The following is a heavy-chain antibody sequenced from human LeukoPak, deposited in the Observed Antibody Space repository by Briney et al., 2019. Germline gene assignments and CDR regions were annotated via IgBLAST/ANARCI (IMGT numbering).Heavy chain of an antibody. Sequence: SETLSLTCTVPGDSISNYYWSWIRQSAGKGLEWIGRIHSSGSTNYNPSLKSRLTMSVDTSKNQFSLKLTSVTAADTAVYFCARAPYQTGRFDYWGQGTLVTVSS. V-gene: IGHV4-4*07. D-gene: IGHD7-27*01. CDR2: IHSSGST. CDR1: GDSISNYY. CDR3: ARAPYQTGRFDY. J-gene: IGHJ4*02.